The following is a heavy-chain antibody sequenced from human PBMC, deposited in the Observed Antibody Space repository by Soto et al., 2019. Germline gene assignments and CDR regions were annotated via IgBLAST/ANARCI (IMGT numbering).Heavy chain of an antibody. D-gene: IGHD5-12*01. CDR1: GGSISSGGYY. CDR2: IYYSGST. J-gene: IGHJ6*02. Sequence: QVQLQESGPGLVKPSQTLSLTCTVSGGSISSGGYYWSWIRQHPGKGLEWIGYIYYSGSTYYNPSLKSRVTISVDTSKNQFSLKLSSVTAADTAVYYCARDQLDSGYDYVYYYGMDVWGQGTTVTVSS. CDR3: ARDQLDSGYDYVYYYGMDV. V-gene: IGHV4-31*03.